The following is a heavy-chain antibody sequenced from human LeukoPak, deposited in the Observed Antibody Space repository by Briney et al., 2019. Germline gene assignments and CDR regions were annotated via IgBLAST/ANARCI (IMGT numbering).Heavy chain of an antibody. CDR1: GGSISSYY. Sequence: SETLSLTCTVSGGSISSYYWSWIRQPPRKGLEWIGYIYYSGSTNYNPSLTSRVTISVDTPKNQCSLKLSSVTAADTAVYSCAREEYSSSWYDYWGQGTLVTVSS. V-gene: IGHV4-59*01. CDR3: AREEYSSSWYDY. J-gene: IGHJ4*02. CDR2: IYYSGST. D-gene: IGHD6-13*01.